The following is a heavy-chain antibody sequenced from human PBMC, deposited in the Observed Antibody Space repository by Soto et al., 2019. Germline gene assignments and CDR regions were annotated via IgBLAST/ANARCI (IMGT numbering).Heavy chain of an antibody. CDR3: TRDSGCGGDCYENYFDY. V-gene: IGHV3-49*03. D-gene: IGHD2-21*02. Sequence: GGSLRLSCTASGLTFGDYVMSWFRQAPGKGLEWVGFIRSKAYGGSAEYAASVKGRFTMSRDDSKSIAYLQMNSLKTEDTAVYYCTRDSGCGGDCYENYFDYWGQGTLVTVSS. J-gene: IGHJ4*02. CDR2: IRSKAYGGSA. CDR1: GLTFGDYV.